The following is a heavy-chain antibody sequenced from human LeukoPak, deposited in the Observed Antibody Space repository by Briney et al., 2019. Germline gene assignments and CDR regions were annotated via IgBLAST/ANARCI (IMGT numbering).Heavy chain of an antibody. CDR1: GFSFSGYW. J-gene: IGHJ4*02. Sequence: GGSLRLSCAASGFSFSGYWMSWVRQTPGKGLEWVANIKQDGSVKNSVDSMKGRFTISRDNTKNSLYLEMNSLKAEDTAVYYCSTLTSRGLSDSWGQGTLVTVSS. D-gene: IGHD4-11*01. V-gene: IGHV3-7*03. CDR3: STLTSRGLSDS. CDR2: IKQDGSVK.